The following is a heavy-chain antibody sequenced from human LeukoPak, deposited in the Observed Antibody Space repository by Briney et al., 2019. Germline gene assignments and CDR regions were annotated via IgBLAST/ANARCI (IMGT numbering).Heavy chain of an antibody. CDR2: INPNSGGT. V-gene: IGHV1-2*02. D-gene: IGHD3-22*01. J-gene: IGHJ4*02. CDR1: GYTFTGYY. CDR3: ARGADSSGYYYSY. Sequence: GASVKVSCKASGYTFTGYYMHWVRQAPGQGFEWMGWINPNSGGTNYAQKFQGRVTMTRDTSISTAYMELSRLRSDDTAVYYCARGADSSGYYYSYWGQGTLVTVSS.